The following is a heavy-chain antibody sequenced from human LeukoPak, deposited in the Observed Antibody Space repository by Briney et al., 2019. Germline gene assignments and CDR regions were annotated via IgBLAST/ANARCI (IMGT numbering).Heavy chain of an antibody. D-gene: IGHD3-10*01. V-gene: IGHV5-51*01. CDR3: ARALELYFFDY. Sequence: GESLKISCTGSGYSFTNYWIGWVRQMPGKGLEWMGIIYPGDSHTRYSPSFQGLVTISADKSINTAYLQWSSLKASDTAMYYCARALELYFFDYWGQGTLVTVSS. CDR2: IYPGDSHT. J-gene: IGHJ4*02. CDR1: GYSFTNYW.